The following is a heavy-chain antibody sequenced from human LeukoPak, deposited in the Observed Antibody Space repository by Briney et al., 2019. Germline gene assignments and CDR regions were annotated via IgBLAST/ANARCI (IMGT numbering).Heavy chain of an antibody. Sequence: GGSLRLSCAASGFTFNNYGIHWVRQAPGKGLEWVAVISYDGTNKYYADSVKGRFTISRDNSKNTLYLQMNSLRAEDTAVYYCANDLSLRWKFDYWGQGTLVTVSS. J-gene: IGHJ4*02. CDR2: ISYDGTNK. CDR1: GFTFNNYG. D-gene: IGHD4-23*01. V-gene: IGHV3-30*18. CDR3: ANDLSLRWKFDY.